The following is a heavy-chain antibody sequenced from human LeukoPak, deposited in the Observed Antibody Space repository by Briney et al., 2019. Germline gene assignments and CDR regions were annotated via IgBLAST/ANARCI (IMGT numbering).Heavy chain of an antibody. V-gene: IGHV4-39*01. CDR1: GGSISSSSYY. Sequence: PSETLSLTCTVSGGSISSSSYYWGWIRQPPGKGLEWIGSICYSGSTYYNPSLKSRVTISVDTSKNQFSLKLSSVTAADTAVYYCAMYSSSWYYFDYWGQGTLVTVSS. J-gene: IGHJ4*02. CDR2: ICYSGST. D-gene: IGHD6-13*01. CDR3: AMYSSSWYYFDY.